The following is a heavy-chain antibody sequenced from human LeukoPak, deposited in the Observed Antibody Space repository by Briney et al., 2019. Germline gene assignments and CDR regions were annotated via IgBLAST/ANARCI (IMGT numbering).Heavy chain of an antibody. D-gene: IGHD4-23*01. CDR2: ISPYNGNT. V-gene: IGHV1-18*01. CDR1: GDTYTNYG. J-gene: IGHJ4*02. Sequence: ASAKVSCKAYGDTYTNYGISWIRQAPGQGLEWMGWISPYNGNTHYAQKFQGRVTMTTDTSTRTVYMELRSMRSDDTAVYYCAGLGYGANFIHYWGQGTLVTVSS. CDR3: AGLGYGANFIHY.